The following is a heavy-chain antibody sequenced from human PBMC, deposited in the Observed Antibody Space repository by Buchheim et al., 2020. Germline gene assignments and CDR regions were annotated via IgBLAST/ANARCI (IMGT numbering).Heavy chain of an antibody. V-gene: IGHV3-30-3*01. CDR3: ARDIGAYYYDSSGYYSVYFGY. J-gene: IGHJ4*02. D-gene: IGHD3-22*01. Sequence: QVQLVESGGGVVQPGRSLRLSCAASGFTFSSYAMHWVRQAPGKGLEWVAVISYDGSNKYYADSVKGRFTISRDNSKNTLYLQMNSLRAEDTAVYYCARDIGAYYYDSSGYYSVYFGYLGQGTLVTVSS. CDR2: ISYDGSNK. CDR1: GFTFSSYA.